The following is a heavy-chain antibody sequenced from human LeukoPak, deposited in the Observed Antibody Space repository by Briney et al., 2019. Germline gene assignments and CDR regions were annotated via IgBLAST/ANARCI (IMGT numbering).Heavy chain of an antibody. CDR2: ISGASHI. J-gene: IGHJ3*02. D-gene: IGHD1-26*01. V-gene: IGHV3-11*01. CDR3: AKHRDIVGATDAFDI. CDR1: GFPFSDYY. Sequence: GGSLRLSCAASGFPFSDYYMSWLRQAPGKGLEWISYISGASHIYYADSVKGRFTISRDNAKNSLFLQMTSLRAEDTAVYYCAKHRDIVGATDAFDIWGQGTMVTVSS.